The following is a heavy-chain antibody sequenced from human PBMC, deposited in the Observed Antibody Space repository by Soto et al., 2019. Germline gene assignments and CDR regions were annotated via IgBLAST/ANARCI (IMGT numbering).Heavy chain of an antibody. J-gene: IGHJ4*02. D-gene: IGHD6-13*01. CDR1: GFTFSSYA. V-gene: IGHV3-23*01. CDR2: ISGSGGSK. CDR3: AKDRFSSSWFDY. Sequence: PGGSLRLSCAASGFTFSSYAMSWVRQAPGKGLEWVSAISGSGGSKYYAESAKGRFTISRDNSKNTLYLQMNSLRAEDTAVYYCAKDRFSSSWFDYWGQGTLVTVSS.